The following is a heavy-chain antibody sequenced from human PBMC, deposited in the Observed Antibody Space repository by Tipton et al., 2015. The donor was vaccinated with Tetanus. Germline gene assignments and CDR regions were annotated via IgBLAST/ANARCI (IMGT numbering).Heavy chain of an antibody. V-gene: IGHV4-31*03. J-gene: IGHJ4*02. CDR2: IYFSGST. CDR3: ARDQARGARGWNYFDS. CDR1: GGSLSRGGYY. D-gene: IGHD6-6*01. Sequence: LVKPTQTLSLTCTASGGSLSRGGYYWTWIRQNPGKGLEWIGDIYFSGSTYYNPSLKSRVTISVDTSKNQFSLRLNSVTAADTAVYYCARDQARGARGWNYFDSWGQGTLVTVSS.